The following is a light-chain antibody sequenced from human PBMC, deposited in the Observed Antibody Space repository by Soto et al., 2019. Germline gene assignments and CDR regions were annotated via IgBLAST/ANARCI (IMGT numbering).Light chain of an antibody. CDR3: SSYGASSTL. J-gene: IGLJ3*02. CDR2: DVS. V-gene: IGLV2-14*03. Sequence: QSALTQPASVSGSPGQSITISCTGSSSDIGGYNYVSWYQQHPGKAPQLMIYDVSYRPSGISDRFSGSKSGNTASLTISGLQPKDEADDYCSSYGASSTLFGGGPKVTVL. CDR1: SSDIGGYNY.